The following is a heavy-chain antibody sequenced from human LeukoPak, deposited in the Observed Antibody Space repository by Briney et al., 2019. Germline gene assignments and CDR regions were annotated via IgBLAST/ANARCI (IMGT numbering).Heavy chain of an antibody. V-gene: IGHV4-61*08. CDR2: IYYSGST. Sequence: SQTLSLTCTVSGGSISSGGYYWSWIRQPPGKGLEWIGYIYYSGSTNYNPSLKSRVTISVDTSKNQFSLKLSSVTAADTAVYYCARMVDRMVRGVDYWGQGTLVTVSS. D-gene: IGHD3-10*01. CDR3: ARMVDRMVRGVDY. J-gene: IGHJ4*02. CDR1: GGSISSGGYY.